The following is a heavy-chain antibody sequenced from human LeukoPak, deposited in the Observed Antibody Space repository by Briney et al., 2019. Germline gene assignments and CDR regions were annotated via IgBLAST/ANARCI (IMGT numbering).Heavy chain of an antibody. J-gene: IGHJ4*02. CDR1: GFAFNSYD. D-gene: IGHD3-22*01. CDR3: AKAGSGHYYDY. CDR2: ITTDT. V-gene: IGHV3-23*01. Sequence: GGSLRLSCAASGFAFNSYDMTWVRRAPGKGLEWVSLITTDTYYADSVRGRFTISRDNSKNTLYLQMNSLRADDTAVYYCAKAGSGHYYDYWGQGTLITVSS.